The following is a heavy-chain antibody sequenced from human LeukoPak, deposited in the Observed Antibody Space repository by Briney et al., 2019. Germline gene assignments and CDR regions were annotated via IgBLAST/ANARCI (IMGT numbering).Heavy chain of an antibody. CDR2: IWYDGSNK. CDR1: GFTFSSYG. V-gene: IGHV3-33*01. CDR3: ARDHYCSSTSCYGWTWFDP. Sequence: PGRSLRLSCAASGFTFSSYGMHWVRQAPGKGLEWVAVIWYDGSNKYYADSVKGRFTISRDNSKNTLYLQMNSLRAEDTAVYYCARDHYCSSTSCYGWTWFDPWGQGTLVTVSS. J-gene: IGHJ5*02. D-gene: IGHD2-2*01.